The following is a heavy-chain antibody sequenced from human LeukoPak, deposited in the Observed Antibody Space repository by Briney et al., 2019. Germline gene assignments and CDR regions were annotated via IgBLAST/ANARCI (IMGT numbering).Heavy chain of an antibody. Sequence: SQTLSLTCAISGDSVSSNSAAWNWIRQSPSRGLEWLGRTYYRSKWYNDYAVSVKSRITINPDTSKNQFSLKLNSVTAADTAVYHCARYSYGYPSESAFDIWGQGTMVTVSS. V-gene: IGHV6-1*01. J-gene: IGHJ3*02. CDR3: ARYSYGYPSESAFDI. D-gene: IGHD5-18*01. CDR2: TYYRSKWYN. CDR1: GDSVSSNSAA.